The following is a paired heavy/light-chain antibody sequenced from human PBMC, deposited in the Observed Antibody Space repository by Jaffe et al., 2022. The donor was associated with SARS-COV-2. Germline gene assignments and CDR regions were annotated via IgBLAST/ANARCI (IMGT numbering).Light chain of an antibody. J-gene: IGKJ1*01. CDR3: QQANSFPWT. CDR2: AAS. Sequence: DIQMTQSPSSVSASVGDRVTITCRASQGISSWLVWYQQKPGKAPKLLIYAASSLQSGVPSRFSGSGSGTDFTLTISSLQPEDFATYYCQQANSFPWTFGQGTKVEIK. CDR1: QGISSW. V-gene: IGKV1-12*02.
Heavy chain of an antibody. J-gene: IGHJ5*02. CDR2: IYASGST. CDR3: ARAFCTGGGCYSGAFMEGFDP. CDR1: GGSISGGIYY. D-gene: IGHD2-15*01. Sequence: QVQLQESGPGLVKPSQTLSLTCTVSGGSISGGIYYWSWIRQPAGKGLDWIGRIYASGSTNYNPSLESRVTISVDTSKNQFSLNLSSVTAADTAVYYCARAFCTGGGCYSGAFMEGFDPWGQGILVTVSS. V-gene: IGHV4-61*02.